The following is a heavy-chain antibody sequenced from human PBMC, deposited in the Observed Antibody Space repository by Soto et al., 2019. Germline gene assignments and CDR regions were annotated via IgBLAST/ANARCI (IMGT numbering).Heavy chain of an antibody. J-gene: IGHJ3*02. Sequence: EESLKLSWRGSGDNFANYWIGWVRQMPGKGLEWMGMIFPGDSDTKNSPSLQGQITMSVDKSDSSAYLQWRSLKASDTAMYYCVVGYPTGPDASDIWCEGIMV. D-gene: IGHD2-8*02. CDR2: IFPGDSDT. V-gene: IGHV5-51*01. CDR1: GDNFANYW. CDR3: VVGYPTGPDASDI.